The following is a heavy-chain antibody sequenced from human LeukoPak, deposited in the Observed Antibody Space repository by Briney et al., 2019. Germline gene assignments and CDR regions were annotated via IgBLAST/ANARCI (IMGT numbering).Heavy chain of an antibody. Sequence: ESGPTLVNPTQTLTLICTFSGFSFSTSGVGVGWIRQPPGKALEWLAVLNWDEDKRYRPSLKSRLTITKDTSKNQVVLTMTNMDPVDTATYYCARSPYYDILTGSRGTFDYWGRGILVTVSS. CDR3: ARSPYYDILTGSRGTFDY. D-gene: IGHD3-9*01. CDR2: LNWDEDK. V-gene: IGHV2-5*02. J-gene: IGHJ4*02. CDR1: GFSFSTSGVG.